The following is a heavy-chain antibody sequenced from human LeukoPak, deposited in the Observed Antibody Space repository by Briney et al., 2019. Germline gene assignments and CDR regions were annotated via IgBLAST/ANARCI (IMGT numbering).Heavy chain of an antibody. Sequence: ASVKVSCKASGYTFTSYGISWVRQAPGQGLEWMGWISAYNGNTNYAQKLQGRVTMTTDTSTSTAYMELRSLRSDDTAVYYCARVHDSSGYYLDDNFDYWGQGTLVTVSS. D-gene: IGHD3-22*01. CDR2: ISAYNGNT. CDR1: GYTFTSYG. V-gene: IGHV1-18*01. CDR3: ARVHDSSGYYLDDNFDY. J-gene: IGHJ4*02.